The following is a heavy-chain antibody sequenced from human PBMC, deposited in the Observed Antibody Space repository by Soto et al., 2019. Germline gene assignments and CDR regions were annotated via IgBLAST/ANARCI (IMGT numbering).Heavy chain of an antibody. D-gene: IGHD3-3*02. J-gene: IGHJ4*02. CDR1: GFYFGDYD. V-gene: IGHV3-11*01. CDR3: VRPDDISTWFPFDR. Sequence: GSLRLSCTGSGFYFGDYDMSWIRQAPGKGLEWVSYIDSGDGTTYYTDSVKGRFTISRDNAKKTVYLQMSSVRVEDTALYYCVRPDDISTWFPFDRRGQGTLVTVS. CDR2: IDSGDGTT.